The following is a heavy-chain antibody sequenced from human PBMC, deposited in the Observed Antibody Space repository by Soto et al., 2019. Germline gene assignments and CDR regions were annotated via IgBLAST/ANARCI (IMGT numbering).Heavy chain of an antibody. J-gene: IGHJ4*02. D-gene: IGHD1-26*01. CDR3: AIRGSYSCLLDY. V-gene: IGHV4-4*02. Sequence: SETLSLTCAVSGGSIISSNWWSWVRQPPGKGLEWIGGIYHSGCTNYNPSLKSRVTISVDKSKNQFSLQLSFVTAADPAVYTCAIRGSYSCLLDYGGKETLVTVS. CDR1: GGSIISSNW. CDR2: IYHSGCT.